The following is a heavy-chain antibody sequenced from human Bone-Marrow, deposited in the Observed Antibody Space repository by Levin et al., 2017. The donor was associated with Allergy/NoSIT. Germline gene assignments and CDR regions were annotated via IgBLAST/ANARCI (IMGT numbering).Heavy chain of an antibody. CDR2: INTNRGKS. CDR1: GYTITSYA. Sequence: ASVKVSCKASGYTITSYAINWVRQAPGQGPEWMGWINTNRGKSYYAQGFTGRFVFSLDTSVSKANLQINSLKPDDTAVYYCASDIAVAGSKAMDFWGQGTTVTVSS. V-gene: IGHV7-4-1*02. J-gene: IGHJ6*02. CDR3: ASDIAVAGSKAMDF. D-gene: IGHD6-19*01.